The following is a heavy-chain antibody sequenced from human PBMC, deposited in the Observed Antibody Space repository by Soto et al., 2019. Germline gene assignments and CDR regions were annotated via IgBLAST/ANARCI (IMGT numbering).Heavy chain of an antibody. Sequence: TSVTLSLTCTVVGGSINSRGYYRSWIRQPPGKGLEWIGYIYYSGSTYYNSSLKSRVVISKDTSKNQFSLELSSVTAADTAVYYCVRAPPGDYWGQGILVTVSS. J-gene: IGHJ4*02. CDR1: GGSINSRGYY. V-gene: IGHV4-30-4*01. CDR3: VRAPPGDY. CDR2: IYYSGST.